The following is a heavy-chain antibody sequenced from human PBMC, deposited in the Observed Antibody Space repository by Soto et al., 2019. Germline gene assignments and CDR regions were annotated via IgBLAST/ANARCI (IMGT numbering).Heavy chain of an antibody. D-gene: IGHD3-3*01. CDR1: GFSFGSCA. J-gene: IGHJ4*02. V-gene: IGHV3-23*01. CDR3: ARWSYLDY. Sequence: GGALRLSCAAPGFSFGSCALSWVRQAPGKGLEWVSTSSGSDGKTFYAHSVKGRSSISRDTSQSTLYLQMNSLRADDTAIYYCARWSYLDYWGQGTRVTVSS. CDR2: SSGSDGKT.